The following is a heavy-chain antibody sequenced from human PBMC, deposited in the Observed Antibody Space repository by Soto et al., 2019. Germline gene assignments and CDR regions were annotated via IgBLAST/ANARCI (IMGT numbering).Heavy chain of an antibody. CDR3: VKDMHLWRLDS. Sequence: EVQLVESGGGLVQPGESLRLSCAASGLTFRSYWMHWVRQAPGKGLVWVSRINTDGSVAMYVVSVKGRFTISRDNAKNTLYLHMNSLRAEDTALYYCVKDMHLWRLDSCGQGTLVTVSS. V-gene: IGHV3-74*03. D-gene: IGHD3-3*02. J-gene: IGHJ4*02. CDR2: INTDGSVA. CDR1: GLTFRSYW.